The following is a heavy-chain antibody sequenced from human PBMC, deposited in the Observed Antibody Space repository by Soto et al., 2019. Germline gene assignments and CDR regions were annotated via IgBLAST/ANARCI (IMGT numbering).Heavy chain of an antibody. D-gene: IGHD2-21*01. V-gene: IGHV3-23*01. Sequence: EVQLLESGGGLVQPGGSLRLSCAASGFTFSSYAMSWVRQAPGKGLEWVSAISGSGGSTYYADSVKGRFTISRDNSKNTXYXXMNSLRAEDTAVTYCAKPGCGARHRSRGDCYGMDVWGQGTTVTVSS. CDR1: GFTFSSYA. CDR3: AKPGCGARHRSRGDCYGMDV. CDR2: ISGSGGST. J-gene: IGHJ6*02.